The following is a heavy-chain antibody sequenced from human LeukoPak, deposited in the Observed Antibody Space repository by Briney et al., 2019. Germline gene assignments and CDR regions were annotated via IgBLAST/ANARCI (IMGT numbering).Heavy chain of an antibody. D-gene: IGHD6-19*01. Sequence: PSETLSLTCIVSGYSITSGYYWGWIRQPPGKGLEWIGSIYHSGDTYYNPSLKSRVTISVDTSKNQFSLKLDSVTAADTAVYYCAKGTSSGWYYSDYWGQGTLVTVSS. CDR3: AKGTSSGWYYSDY. CDR2: IYHSGDT. V-gene: IGHV4-38-2*02. J-gene: IGHJ4*02. CDR1: GYSITSGYY.